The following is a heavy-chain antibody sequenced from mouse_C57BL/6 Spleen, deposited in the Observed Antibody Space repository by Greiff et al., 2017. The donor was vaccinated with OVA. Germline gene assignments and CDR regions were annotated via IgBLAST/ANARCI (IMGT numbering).Heavy chain of an antibody. D-gene: IGHD1-1*01. V-gene: IGHV5-6*01. CDR1: GFTFSSYG. J-gene: IGHJ1*03. Sequence: EVQLKQSGGDLVKPGGSLKLSCAASGFTFSSYGMSWVRQTPDKRLEWVATISSGGSYTYYPDSVKGRFTISRDNAKNTLYLQMSSLKSEDTAMYYCARPYGSQLQYFDVWGTGTTVTVSS. CDR2: ISSGGSYT. CDR3: ARPYGSQLQYFDV.